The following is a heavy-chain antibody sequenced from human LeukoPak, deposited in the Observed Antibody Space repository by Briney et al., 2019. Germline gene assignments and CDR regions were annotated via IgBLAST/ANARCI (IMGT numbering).Heavy chain of an antibody. J-gene: IGHJ4*02. D-gene: IGHD3/OR15-3a*01. CDR3: ARDWSHYFDY. CDR2: ISGTNTRI. V-gene: IGHV3-23*01. CDR1: GFTFSSYA. Sequence: GGSLRLSCAASGFTFSSYAMSWVRQGPGKGLEWVSGISGTNTRIEDADSVKGRFTISRDNAKNSLYLQMNSLRAEDTAVYYCARDWSHYFDYWGQGTLVTVSS.